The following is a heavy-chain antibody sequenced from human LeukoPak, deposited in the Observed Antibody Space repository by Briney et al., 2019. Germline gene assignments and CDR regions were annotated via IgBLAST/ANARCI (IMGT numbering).Heavy chain of an antibody. J-gene: IGHJ4*02. CDR1: GDSMNNYY. D-gene: IGHD1-26*01. CDR3: ARVFSGGHDI. CDR2: IYSSGST. V-gene: IGHV4-4*07. Sequence: SETLSLTCTVSGDSMNNYYWTWIRQPAGKGLEWIGRIYSSGSTNYNPSLKSRVTMSVDTSKNLFSLRLISVTAADTAVYFCARVFSGGHDIWGQGTLVTVSS.